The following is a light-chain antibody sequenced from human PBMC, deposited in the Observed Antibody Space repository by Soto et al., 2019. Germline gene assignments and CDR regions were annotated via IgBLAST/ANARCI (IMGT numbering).Light chain of an antibody. V-gene: IGLV2-14*01. CDR2: DVS. J-gene: IGLJ2*01. Sequence: QSALTQPASVSGSPGQSITISCTGTSSDVGGYNYVSWYQQHPGKAPKLMTYDVSNQPSGVSNRFSGSKSGNTASLTISGLQAEDEADYYCSSYTSSSTLVFGGGTKLTVL. CDR3: SSYTSSSTLV. CDR1: SSDVGGYNY.